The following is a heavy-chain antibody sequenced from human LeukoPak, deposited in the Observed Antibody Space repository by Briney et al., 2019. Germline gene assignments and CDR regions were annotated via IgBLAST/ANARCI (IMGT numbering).Heavy chain of an antibody. J-gene: IGHJ4*02. CDR2: IIPILGIA. V-gene: IGHV1-69*04. Sequence: GASVKVSCKASGGTFSSYAISWVRQAPGQGLEWMGRIIPILGIANYAQKFQGRVTITADKSTSTAYMELSSLRSEDTAVYYCAREPTMVRGVTRNFDYWGQGTLVTVSS. D-gene: IGHD3-10*01. CDR1: GGTFSSYA. CDR3: AREPTMVRGVTRNFDY.